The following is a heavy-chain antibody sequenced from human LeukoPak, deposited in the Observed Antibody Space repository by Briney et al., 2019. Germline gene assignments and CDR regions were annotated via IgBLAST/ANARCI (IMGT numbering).Heavy chain of an antibody. CDR3: ARDQTSKGDAFDI. CDR2: IHYSGST. CDR1: GGSISSSSYY. J-gene: IGHJ3*02. Sequence: KPSETLSLTCTVSGGSISSSSYYWSWIRQPPGKGLEWIAYIHYSGSTNYNPSLKSRVTISIDTSKNQFSLKLSSVTAADTAVYYCARDQTSKGDAFDIWGQGTMVTVSS. V-gene: IGHV4-61*01.